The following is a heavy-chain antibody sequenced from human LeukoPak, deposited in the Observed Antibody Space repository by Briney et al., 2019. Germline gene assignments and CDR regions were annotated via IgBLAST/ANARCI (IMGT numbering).Heavy chain of an antibody. D-gene: IGHD3-9*01. V-gene: IGHV4-34*01. CDR3: ARALDILTGTFDY. Sequence: SETLSLTCAGYGGSFGGYYWSWIRQPPGKGLEWIGEINHSGSTNYNPSLKSRVTISVDTSKNQFSLKLSSVTAADTAVYYCARALDILTGTFDYWGQGTLVTVSS. CDR1: GGSFGGYY. CDR2: INHSGST. J-gene: IGHJ4*02.